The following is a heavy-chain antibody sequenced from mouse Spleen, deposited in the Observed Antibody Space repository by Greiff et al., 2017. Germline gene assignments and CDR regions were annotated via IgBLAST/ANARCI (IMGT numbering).Heavy chain of an antibody. CDR3: ARRVGDY. V-gene: IGHV1-87*01. D-gene: IGHD1-1*02. Sequence: VQRVESGAELARPGASVKLSCKASGYTFTSYWMQWVKQRPGQGLEWIGAIYPGDGDTRYTQKFKGKATLTADKSSSTAYMQLSSLASEDSAVYYCARRVGDYWGQGTTLTVSS. J-gene: IGHJ2*01. CDR1: GYTFTSYW. CDR2: IYPGDGDT.